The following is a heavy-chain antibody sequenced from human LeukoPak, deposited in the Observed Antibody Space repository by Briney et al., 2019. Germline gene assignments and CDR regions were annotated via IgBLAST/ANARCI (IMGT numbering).Heavy chain of an antibody. CDR3: ARVNGNYYAFDIWGQGI. D-gene: IGHD1-26*01. V-gene: IGHV1-18*01. Sequence: ASVKVSCKASGYTFTSYDINWVRQAPGQGLEWMGWISAYNGNTKYAQKLQGRVTLTTDTSTSTAYMELRSLRPDDTAVYYCARVNGNYYAFDIWGQGIWGQGTMVTVSS. J-gene: IGHJ3*02. CDR2: ISAYNGNT. CDR1: GYTFTSYD.